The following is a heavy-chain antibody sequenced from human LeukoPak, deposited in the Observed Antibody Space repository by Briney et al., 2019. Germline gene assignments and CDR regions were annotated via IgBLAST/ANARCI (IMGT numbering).Heavy chain of an antibody. CDR2: IYSGGST. CDR3: ARTSTPYCGGDCYSEASFDY. V-gene: IGHV3-53*01. D-gene: IGHD2-21*02. Sequence: GGSLRLSCAASGFTVSSNYMSWVRQAPGKGLEWVSVIYSGGSTCYADSVKGRFTISRDNSKNTLYLQMNSLRAEDTAVYYCARTSTPYCGGDCYSEASFDYWGQGTLVTVSS. J-gene: IGHJ4*02. CDR1: GFTVSSNY.